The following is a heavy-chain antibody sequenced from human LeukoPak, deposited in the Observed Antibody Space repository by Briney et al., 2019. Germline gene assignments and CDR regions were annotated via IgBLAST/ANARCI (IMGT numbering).Heavy chain of an antibody. D-gene: IGHD3-16*02. V-gene: IGHV3-7*01. CDR1: GFTFSSYW. CDR2: IKQDGSEK. J-gene: IGHJ5*02. Sequence: GGSLRLSCAASGFTFSSYWMSWVRQAPGKGREWVANIKQDGSEKYYVDSVKGRFTISRDNAKNSLYLQMNSLRAEDTAVYYCARGRVITFGGVISSNWFDPWGQGTLVTVSS. CDR3: ARGRVITFGGVISSNWFDP.